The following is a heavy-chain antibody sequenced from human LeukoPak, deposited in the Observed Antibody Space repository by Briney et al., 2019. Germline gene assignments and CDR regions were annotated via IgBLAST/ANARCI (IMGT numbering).Heavy chain of an antibody. CDR1: GYTFTSYG. D-gene: IGHD6-13*01. CDR3: AREVAAVPPFDY. V-gene: IGHV1-18*04. CDR2: ISAYNGNT. Sequence: ASVKVSCKASGYTFTSYGISWVRQAPGQGLEWMGWISAYNGNTNYAQKLQGRVTMTTDTSTSTAYMELRSLRSDDTAVYYCAREVAAVPPFDYWGQGPLVTVSS. J-gene: IGHJ4*02.